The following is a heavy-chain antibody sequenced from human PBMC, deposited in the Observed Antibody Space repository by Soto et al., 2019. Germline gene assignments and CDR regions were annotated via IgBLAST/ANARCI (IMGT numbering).Heavy chain of an antibody. Sequence: EVQLVESGGGLVQPGESLRLSCAASGFSFYNYWMNWVRQAPGKGPEWVANIKPDGSDKNYVDSVKGRFTIARDNAKNSLFLQMNSLRAEDTAVYYCARGSSNAFYIWGQGTMVTVSS. CDR1: GFSFYNYW. CDR3: ARGSSNAFYI. V-gene: IGHV3-7*02. CDR2: IKPDGSDK. J-gene: IGHJ3*02.